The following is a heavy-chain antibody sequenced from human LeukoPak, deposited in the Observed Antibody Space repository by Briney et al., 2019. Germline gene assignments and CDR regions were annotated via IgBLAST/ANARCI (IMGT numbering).Heavy chain of an antibody. CDR1: GGSISSSSYY. D-gene: IGHD4-23*01. V-gene: IGHV4-39*07. CDR2: IYYSGST. CDR3: ARVVTTVVTGINWFDP. J-gene: IGHJ5*02. Sequence: SETLSLTCTVSGGSISSSSYYWGWIRQPPGKGLEWIGIIYYSGSTYYNPSLKSRVTISVDTSKNQFSLKLSSVTAADTAVYYCARVVTTVVTGINWFDPWGQGTLVTVSS.